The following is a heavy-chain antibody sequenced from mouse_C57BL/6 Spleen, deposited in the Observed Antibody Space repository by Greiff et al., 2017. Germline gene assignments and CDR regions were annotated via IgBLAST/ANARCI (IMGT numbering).Heavy chain of an antibody. CDR3: ARGYYGSSHYAMDY. CDR1: GYAFSSYW. Sequence: QVQLQQSGAELVKPGASVKISCKASGYAFSSYWMNWVKQRPGKGLEWIGQIYPGDGDTNYNGKFKGKATLTADKSSSTAYMQLSSLPSEDSAVYFCARGYYGSSHYAMDYWGQGTSVTVSS. CDR2: IYPGDGDT. J-gene: IGHJ4*01. D-gene: IGHD1-1*01. V-gene: IGHV1-80*01.